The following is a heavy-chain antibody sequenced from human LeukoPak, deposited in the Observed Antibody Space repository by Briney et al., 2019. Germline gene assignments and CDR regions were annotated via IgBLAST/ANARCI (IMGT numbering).Heavy chain of an antibody. V-gene: IGHV1-2*02. CDR3: AKRNRIYDSSGYGMVYYFDY. D-gene: IGHD3-22*01. Sequence: ASVKVSCKASGYTFTGYYMHWVRQAPGQGLEWMGWINPNSGGTNYAQKFQGRVTMTRDTSISTAYMELSRLTTDHPAVYYRAKRNRIYDSSGYGMVYYFDYWGQGTLVTVSS. CDR2: INPNSGGT. J-gene: IGHJ4*02. CDR1: GYTFTGYY.